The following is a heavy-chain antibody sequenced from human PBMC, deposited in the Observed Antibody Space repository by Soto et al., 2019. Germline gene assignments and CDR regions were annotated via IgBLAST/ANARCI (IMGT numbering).Heavy chain of an antibody. CDR3: ASLYCSSTSCLDV. V-gene: IGHV3-30-3*01. CDR1: GFTFSSYA. J-gene: IGHJ6*02. Sequence: HPGGSLRLSCAASGFTFSSYAMHWVRQAPGKGLEWVAVISYDGSNRYYADSVKGRFTISRDNSKNTLYLQMNSLRAEDTAVYYCASLYCSSTSCLDVWGQGTTVTVSS. D-gene: IGHD2-2*01. CDR2: ISYDGSNR.